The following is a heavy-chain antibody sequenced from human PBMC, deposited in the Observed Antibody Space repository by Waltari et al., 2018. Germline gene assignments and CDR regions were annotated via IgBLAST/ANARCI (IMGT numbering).Heavy chain of an antibody. CDR3: ARRAYYYGPGSPPGDAFDI. V-gene: IGHV1-69*05. Sequence: QVQLVQSGAEVKKPGSSVKVYCKASGGTFSSYAISWVRQAPGPGLEWMGGIIPIFGTANYAQKFQGRVTITTDESTSTAYMELSSLRSEDTAVYYCARRAYYYGPGSPPGDAFDIWGQGTMVTVSS. CDR2: IIPIFGTA. D-gene: IGHD3-10*01. CDR1: GGTFSSYA. J-gene: IGHJ3*02.